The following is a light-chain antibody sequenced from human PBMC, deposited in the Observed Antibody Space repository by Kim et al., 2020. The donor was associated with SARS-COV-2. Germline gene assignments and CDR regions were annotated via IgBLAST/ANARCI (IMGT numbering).Light chain of an antibody. CDR3: QQYNNWPYT. Sequence: SVSPGERPPLPCRASQRVSSNLAWYQQTPGQAPRLLIYGASTRATGIPARFSGSGSGTEFTLTISSLQSEDFAVYYCQQYNNWPYTFGQGTKLEI. J-gene: IGKJ2*01. V-gene: IGKV3-15*01. CDR2: GAS. CDR1: QRVSSN.